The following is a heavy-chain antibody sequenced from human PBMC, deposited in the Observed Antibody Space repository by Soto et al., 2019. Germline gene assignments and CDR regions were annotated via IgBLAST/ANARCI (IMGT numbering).Heavy chain of an antibody. J-gene: IGHJ4*02. D-gene: IGHD3-22*01. Sequence: PSETLSLTCAVSGGSISSSYWSWIRQPPGKGLEWIGYISYIGSTNYNPSLKSRVTISVDTSKNQFSLKLSSVTAADTAVYYCARAGSGYSSLDHWGQGTLVTVSS. CDR3: ARAGSGYSSLDH. CDR2: ISYIGST. V-gene: IGHV4-59*01. CDR1: GGSISSSY.